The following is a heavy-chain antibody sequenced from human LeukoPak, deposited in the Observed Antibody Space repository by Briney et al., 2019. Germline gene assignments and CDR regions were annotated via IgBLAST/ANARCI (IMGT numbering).Heavy chain of an antibody. J-gene: IGHJ6*03. CDR3: ARDPIGGLYYYYMDV. CDR2: ISSSSSYI. V-gene: IGHV3-21*01. D-gene: IGHD4-23*01. CDR1: GLGFSSYS. Sequence: PGGSLRLSCAASGLGFSSYSMNWVRQAPGKGLEWVSCISSSSSYIYYADSVKGRFTISRDNAKNSLYLQMNSLRAEDTAVYFCARDPIGGLYYYYMDVWGKGITVTVSS.